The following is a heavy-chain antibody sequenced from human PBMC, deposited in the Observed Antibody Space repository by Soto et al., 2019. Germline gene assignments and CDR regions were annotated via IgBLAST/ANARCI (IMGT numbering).Heavy chain of an antibody. D-gene: IGHD3-10*01. J-gene: IGHJ5*02. CDR3: ARHKDYGSLIWCDP. CDR2: IYYSGST. V-gene: IGHV4-39*01. Sequence: QLQLQESGPGLVKPSETLSLTCTVSGGSISSSSYYWGWIRQPPGKWREWIGSIYYSGSTYYNPSLKRLVNLSVDKSKNQFSLKLRYVTAADTAVYYCARHKDYGSLIWCDPWGQGTLVTVSS. CDR1: GGSISSSSYY.